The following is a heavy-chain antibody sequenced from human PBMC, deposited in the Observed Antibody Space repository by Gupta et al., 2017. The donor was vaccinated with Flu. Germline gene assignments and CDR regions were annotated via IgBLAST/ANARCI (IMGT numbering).Heavy chain of an antibody. CDR1: GASISSSYW. CDR2: IHDSGSP. Sequence: QVQLQESGPGLVKPSGTLSLTCVVSGASISSSYWWTWVRQFPGKGLEWIGEIHDSGSPNYNPSLKSRFTISVDRPKKQFSLRVSSVTAADTAVYYCAKKYDDYRHDLDVWGQGTTVTVSS. CDR3: AKKYDDYRHDLDV. V-gene: IGHV4-4*02. D-gene: IGHD4-17*01. J-gene: IGHJ6*02.